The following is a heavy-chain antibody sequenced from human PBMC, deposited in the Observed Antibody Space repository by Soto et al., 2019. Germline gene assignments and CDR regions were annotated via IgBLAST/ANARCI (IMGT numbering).Heavy chain of an antibody. Sequence: QVQLQESGPGLVQPTQTLSLTCTVSDGSIISGDHYWSWIRQPPGKGLEWIGYIYYSGNTYYNPSLKSRVTISVDTSKNQFSRKVSSVTAADTAVYYCGRVPSGDYVDYWGQGTLVTVSS. CDR1: DGSIISGDHY. J-gene: IGHJ4*02. CDR2: IYYSGNT. V-gene: IGHV4-30-4*01. D-gene: IGHD4-17*01. CDR3: GRVPSGDYVDY.